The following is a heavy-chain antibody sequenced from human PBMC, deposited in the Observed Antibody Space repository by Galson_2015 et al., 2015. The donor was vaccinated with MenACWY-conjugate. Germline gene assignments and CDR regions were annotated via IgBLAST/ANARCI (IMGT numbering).Heavy chain of an antibody. V-gene: IGHV3-53*01. CDR2: IYSGGST. CDR1: GFTVSSSY. CDR3: ARDPPTAAGY. D-gene: IGHD6-13*01. J-gene: IGHJ4*02. Sequence: SLRLSCAASGFTVSSSYMSWVRQAPGKGLEWVSFIYSGGSTYYADSGKGRFTISRDNTRNTLYLQMDSLRAEDTAVYYCARDPPTAAGYWGQGTLVTVSS.